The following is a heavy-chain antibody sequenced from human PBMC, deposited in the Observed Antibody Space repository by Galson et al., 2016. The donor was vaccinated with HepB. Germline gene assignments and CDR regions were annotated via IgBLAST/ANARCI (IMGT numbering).Heavy chain of an antibody. CDR3: ARAFGNWFDP. CDR1: GYTFTRHY. J-gene: IGHJ5*02. V-gene: IGHV1-46*01. D-gene: IGHD2/OR15-2a*01. Sequence: SCKASGYTFTRHYMHWVRQAPGQGLEWMGIINPSGGSTLYAQNFQGRVTMTSDTSTSTVYMELSSLRSEDTAVYYCARAFGNWFDPWGQGTLVTVSS. CDR2: INPSGGST.